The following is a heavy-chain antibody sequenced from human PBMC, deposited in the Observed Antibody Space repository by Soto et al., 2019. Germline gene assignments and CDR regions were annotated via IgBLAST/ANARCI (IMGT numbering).Heavy chain of an antibody. D-gene: IGHD3-9*01. J-gene: IGHJ6*02. CDR1: GGTFSSYA. Sequence: SVKVSCKASGGTFSSYAISWVRQAPGQGLEWMGGIIPIFGTANYAQKFQGRVTITADESTSTAYMELSSLRSEDAAVYYCARYYDILTGTSRSYYYYGMDVWGQGTTVTVSS. CDR2: IIPIFGTA. CDR3: ARYYDILTGTSRSYYYYGMDV. V-gene: IGHV1-69*13.